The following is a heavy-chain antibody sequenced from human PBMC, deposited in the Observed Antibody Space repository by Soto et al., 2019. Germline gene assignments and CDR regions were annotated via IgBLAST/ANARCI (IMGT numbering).Heavy chain of an antibody. CDR2: IYYSGST. J-gene: IGHJ4*02. D-gene: IGHD6-6*01. CDR3: ASRQSPPYFDY. CDR1: GGSISIGDYS. Sequence: PSETLSLTCTVSGGSISIGDYSWSWILQAQGKGLEWIGYIYYSGSTYYNPSLKSRVTISVDTSKNQFSLKLSSVTAADTAVYYCASRQSPPYFDYWGQGTLVTVSS. V-gene: IGHV4-30-4*01.